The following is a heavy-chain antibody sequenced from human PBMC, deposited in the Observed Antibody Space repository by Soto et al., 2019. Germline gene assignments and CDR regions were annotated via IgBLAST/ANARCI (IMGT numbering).Heavy chain of an antibody. CDR3: ARTDCSSTSCYNYYYYGMDV. Sequence: GASVKVSCKTSGYSFTKYGLHWVRQAPGQRLEWMGWINPGNGDTKYSQKFQGRVTITRDTSATTAYMGLSSLRSEDSAVFYCARTDCSSTSCYNYYYYGMDVWGQGTTVTVSS. D-gene: IGHD2-2*01. J-gene: IGHJ6*02. CDR2: INPGNGDT. V-gene: IGHV1-3*01. CDR1: GYSFTKYG.